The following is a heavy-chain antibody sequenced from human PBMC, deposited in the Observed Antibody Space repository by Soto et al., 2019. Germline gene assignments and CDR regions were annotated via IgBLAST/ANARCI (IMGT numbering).Heavy chain of an antibody. CDR2: IYYSGST. J-gene: IGHJ4*02. Sequence: PSETLSLTCTVSGGSISSSSYYWGWIRQPPGKGLEWIGSIYYSGSTYYNPSLKSRVTISVDTSKNQFSLKLSSVTAADTAVYYCAEFNPRIAAAGTYGYWGQGTLVTVSS. D-gene: IGHD6-13*01. CDR3: AEFNPRIAAAGTYGY. V-gene: IGHV4-39*01. CDR1: GGSISSSSYY.